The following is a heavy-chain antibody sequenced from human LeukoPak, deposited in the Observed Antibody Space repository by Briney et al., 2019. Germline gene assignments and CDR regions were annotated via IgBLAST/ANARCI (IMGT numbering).Heavy chain of an antibody. D-gene: IGHD3-10*01. CDR3: ARRGPPRTMLRGVKSGWFDP. J-gene: IGHJ5*02. CDR2: INHSGST. Sequence: SETLSLTCVLYGGSSSGYYWSWIRQPPGKGLEWIGEINHSGSTNYNPSLKSRVTISVDTSKNQFSLKLSSVTAADTAVYYCARRGPPRTMLRGVKSGWFDPWGQGTLATVSS. V-gene: IGHV4-34*01. CDR1: GGSSSGYY.